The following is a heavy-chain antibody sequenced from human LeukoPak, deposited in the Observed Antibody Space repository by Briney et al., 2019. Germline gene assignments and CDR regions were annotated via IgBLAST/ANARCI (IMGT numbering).Heavy chain of an antibody. V-gene: IGHV1-46*01. Sequence: RASVKVSCKASGYTFTSYYMHWVRQAPGQGLEWMGIINPSGGSTSYAQKFQGRVTMTRDTSTSTVYMELSSLRSEDTAVYYCARNMITFGGVIVGGMDVWGQGTTVTVSS. J-gene: IGHJ6*02. D-gene: IGHD3-16*02. CDR2: INPSGGST. CDR3: ARNMITFGGVIVGGMDV. CDR1: GYTFTSYY.